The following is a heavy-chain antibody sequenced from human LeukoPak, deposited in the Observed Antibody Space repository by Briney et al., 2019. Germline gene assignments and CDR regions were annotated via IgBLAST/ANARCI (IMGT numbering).Heavy chain of an antibody. D-gene: IGHD3-10*01. J-gene: IGHJ4*02. CDR3: AKGGFGDPLWSFDY. CDR2: IWYDGSNK. CDR1: GFTFSSYA. Sequence: GGSLRLSCAASGFTFSSYAMHWVRQAPGKGLEWVAVIWYDGSNKYYADSVKGRFTISRDNSKNTLYLQMNSLRAEDTAVYYCAKGGFGDPLWSFDYWGQGTLVTVSS. V-gene: IGHV3-33*06.